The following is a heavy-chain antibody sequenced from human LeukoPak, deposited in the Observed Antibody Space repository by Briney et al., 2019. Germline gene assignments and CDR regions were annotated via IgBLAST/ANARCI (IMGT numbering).Heavy chain of an antibody. D-gene: IGHD3-22*01. J-gene: IGHJ1*01. CDR1: GFTFSSYS. V-gene: IGHV3-21*01. CDR3: ARGQRAYYDDSSGPRARSAEYFQH. CDR2: ISSSSSYI. Sequence: GGSLRLSCAASGFTFSSYSMNWVRQAPGKGLEWVSSISSSSSYIYYADSVKGRFTISRDNAKNSPYLQMNSLRAEDTAVYYCARGQRAYYDDSSGPRARSAEYFQHWGQGTLVTVSS.